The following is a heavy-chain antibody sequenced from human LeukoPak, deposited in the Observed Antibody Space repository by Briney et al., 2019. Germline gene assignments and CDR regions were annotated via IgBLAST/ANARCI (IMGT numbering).Heavy chain of an antibody. CDR3: ARAGYSSSFDY. V-gene: IGHV4-59*01. Sequence: SETLSLTCTVSGGPISSYYWSWIRQPPGKGLEWIGYIYYSGSTNYNPSLKSRVTISVDTSKNQFSLKLSSVTAADTAVYYCARAGYSSSFDYWGQGTLVTVSS. D-gene: IGHD6-19*01. CDR2: IYYSGST. CDR1: GGPISSYY. J-gene: IGHJ4*02.